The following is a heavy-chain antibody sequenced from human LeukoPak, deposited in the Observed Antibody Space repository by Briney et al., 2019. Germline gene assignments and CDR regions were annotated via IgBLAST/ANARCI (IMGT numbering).Heavy chain of an antibody. V-gene: IGHV4-31*03. D-gene: IGHD1-7*01. CDR2: IYYSGST. J-gene: IGHJ5*02. CDR1: GGSISSGGYY. CDR3: ARDLSAWNYRWFDP. Sequence: PSETLSLTCTVSGGSISSGGYYWSWIRQHPGKGLEWIGYIYYSGSTYYNPSLKSRVTISVDTSKNQFSLKLSSVTAADTAVYYCARDLSAWNYRWFDPWGQGTLVTVSS.